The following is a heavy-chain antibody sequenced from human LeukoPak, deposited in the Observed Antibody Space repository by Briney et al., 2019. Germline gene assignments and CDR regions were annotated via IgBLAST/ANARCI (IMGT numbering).Heavy chain of an antibody. Sequence: SGTLSLTCAVSGGSISSSNWWSWVRQPPGKGLEWIGEIYHSGSTNYNPSLKSRVTISVDKSKNQFSLKLSSVTAADTAVYYCARPSEVRGVIIYAFDIWGQGTMVTVSS. CDR3: ARPSEVRGVIIYAFDI. J-gene: IGHJ3*02. V-gene: IGHV4-4*02. CDR1: GGSISSSNW. D-gene: IGHD3-10*01. CDR2: IYHSGST.